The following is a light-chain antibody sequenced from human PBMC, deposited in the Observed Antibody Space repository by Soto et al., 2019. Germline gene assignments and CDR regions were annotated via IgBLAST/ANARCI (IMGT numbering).Light chain of an antibody. J-gene: IGLJ1*01. Sequence: QSALTQPASVSGPPGQSITMSCSGTSEDVGGYNYVSWYQHHPGKAPKLLIYEVTNRPSGLSDRFSGSKSGNTASLTISGLQAEDEADYYCSSYTSSNTLVFGTGTKLTVL. CDR3: SSYTSSNTLV. CDR2: EVT. V-gene: IGLV2-14*01. CDR1: SEDVGGYNY.